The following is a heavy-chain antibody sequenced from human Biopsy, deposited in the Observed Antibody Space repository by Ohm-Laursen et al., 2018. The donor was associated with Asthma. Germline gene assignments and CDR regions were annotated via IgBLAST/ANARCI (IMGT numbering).Heavy chain of an antibody. Sequence: ATVKISCKISGYSLTDLSMHWVRQAPGQGLEWMGGHDHEEGGTVNARRFQGRVTMTEDTSTDTAYMELSSLSTDDTAVYYCASDFPKDYVRYNFQFWGRGTLVTVSS. CDR3: ASDFPKDYVRYNFQF. V-gene: IGHV1-24*01. D-gene: IGHD4-17*01. CDR1: GYSLTDLS. CDR2: HDHEEGGT. J-gene: IGHJ4*02.